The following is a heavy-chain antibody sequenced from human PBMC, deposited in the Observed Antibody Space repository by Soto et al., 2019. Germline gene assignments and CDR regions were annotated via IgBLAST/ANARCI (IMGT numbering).Heavy chain of an antibody. Sequence: QLQLQESGSVLVKPSQTLSLTCAVSGGSIRSGGYSWSWIRQTPGKGVEWIGYIYESGSTYYNPSLKSRVTISVDRSKNQFSLKLSSVTAADTAVYYCARAHYGAYGYGMDVWGQGTTVTVSS. CDR2: IYESGST. CDR1: GGSIRSGGYS. D-gene: IGHD4-17*01. J-gene: IGHJ6*02. CDR3: ARAHYGAYGYGMDV. V-gene: IGHV4-30-2*01.